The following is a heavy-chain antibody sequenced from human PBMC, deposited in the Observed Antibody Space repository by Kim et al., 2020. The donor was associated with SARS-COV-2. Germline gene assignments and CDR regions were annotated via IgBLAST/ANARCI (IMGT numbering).Heavy chain of an antibody. CDR2: ISGSGGST. D-gene: IGHD3-3*01. CDR1: GFTFSSYA. Sequence: GGSLRLSCAASGFTFSSYAMSWVRQAPGKGLEWVSAISGSGGSTYYADSVKGRFTISRDNSKNTLYLQMNSLRAEDTAVYYCVKVTSEPSFGVVITPYYYYYGMDVWGQGTTVTVSS. V-gene: IGHV3-23*01. J-gene: IGHJ6*02. CDR3: VKVTSEPSFGVVITPYYYYYGMDV.